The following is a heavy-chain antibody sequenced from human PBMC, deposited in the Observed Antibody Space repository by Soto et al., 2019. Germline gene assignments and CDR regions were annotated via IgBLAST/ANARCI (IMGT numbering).Heavy chain of an antibody. D-gene: IGHD5-12*01. CDR2: IKAANGNV. CDR1: GYTVRSYA. V-gene: IGHV1-3*01. Sequence: ASVNVCCNASGYTVRSYALQWVRQAPGQRLERMGWIKAANGNVKYSQKFQRRDNITRDTSARTAYIELSSLRSEDTAVYYCAMSLGYFDPAGQVPLVPL. CDR3: AMSLGYFDP. J-gene: IGHJ5*02.